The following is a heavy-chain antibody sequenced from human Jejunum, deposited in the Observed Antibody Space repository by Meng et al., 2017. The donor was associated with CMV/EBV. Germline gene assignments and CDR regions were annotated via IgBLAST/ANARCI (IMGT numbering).Heavy chain of an antibody. V-gene: IGHV3-30-3*01. CDR1: EFMISHCA. CDR3: AGERTGYYIAA. Sequence: AAAEFMISHCALHWERQAPGEVLEWVAMSSYDGSNAGYANTVKDRFTISRDDSKNMFFLQKNSLRPDDTAVYYCAGERTGYYIAAWGQGTLVTVSS. D-gene: IGHD3/OR15-3a*01. CDR2: SSYDGSNA. J-gene: IGHJ5*02.